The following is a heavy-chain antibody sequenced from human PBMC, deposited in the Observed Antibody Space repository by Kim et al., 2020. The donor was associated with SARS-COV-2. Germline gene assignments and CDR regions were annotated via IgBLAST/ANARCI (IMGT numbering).Heavy chain of an antibody. CDR3: AKGSVDNSGWYYCDH. Sequence: GGSLRLSCAASGFTFSSYGMHWVRQAPGKGLEWVAVIWYDGSNKYYGHSVKGRFTISRDNSRNTVFLQMNSLRGEDTAVYYCAKGSVDNSGWYYCDHWGQGTLVTVSS. D-gene: IGHD6-19*01. CDR2: IWYDGSNK. J-gene: IGHJ4*02. V-gene: IGHV3-33*06. CDR1: GFTFSSYG.